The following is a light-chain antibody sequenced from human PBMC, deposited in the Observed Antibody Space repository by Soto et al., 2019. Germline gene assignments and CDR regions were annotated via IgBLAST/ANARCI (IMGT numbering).Light chain of an antibody. CDR1: QSVSRY. V-gene: IGKV3-20*01. CDR3: QQYGSSPRT. CDR2: DAS. Sequence: EIALTQSPATLFLSPGERATLSCRASQSVSRYLAWYQQKPGQAPRLLIYDASNRATGIPARFSGSGSGTDSTLTISRLEPEDFAVYYCQQYGSSPRTFGQGTKVDIK. J-gene: IGKJ1*01.